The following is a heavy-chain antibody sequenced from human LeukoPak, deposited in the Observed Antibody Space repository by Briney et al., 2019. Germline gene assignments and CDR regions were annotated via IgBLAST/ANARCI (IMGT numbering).Heavy chain of an antibody. CDR1: GFTFSSYA. CDR3: AKDRAPIQLWNYWYFDL. J-gene: IGHJ2*01. D-gene: IGHD5-18*01. Sequence: GGSLRLSCAASGFTFSSYAMSWVRQAPGKGLEWVSAISGSGGSTYYADSVKGRFTISRDNSKNTLYLQMNSLRAEDTAVYYCAKDRAPIQLWNYWYFDLWGRGTLVTVSS. V-gene: IGHV3-23*01. CDR2: ISGSGGST.